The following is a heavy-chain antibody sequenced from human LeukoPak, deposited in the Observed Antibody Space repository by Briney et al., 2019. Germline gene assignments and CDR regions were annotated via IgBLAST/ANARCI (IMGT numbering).Heavy chain of an antibody. Sequence: TSETLSLTCAVYGGSFSGYYWSWIRQPPGKGLEWIGEINHSGSTNYNPSLKSRVTISVDTSKNQFSLKLSSVTAVDTAVYYCARRPLGYCSGGSCYKPEVDYWGQGTLVTVSS. D-gene: IGHD2-15*01. V-gene: IGHV4-34*01. CDR3: ARRPLGYCSGGSCYKPEVDY. CDR1: GGSFSGYY. J-gene: IGHJ4*02. CDR2: INHSGST.